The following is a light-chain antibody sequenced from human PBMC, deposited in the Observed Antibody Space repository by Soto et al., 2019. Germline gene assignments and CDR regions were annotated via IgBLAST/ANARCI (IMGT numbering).Light chain of an antibody. CDR3: ASYTSSRTYV. CDR2: DLR. J-gene: IGLJ1*01. Sequence: QSALTQPDSVSGSPGQSITISCTGSTSDIGLYNYVSWFQRHPGAAPKLLIYDLRNRPSGVSNRFSGSKSGSTASLTISGLQPEDEADYFCASYTSSRTYVFGTGTKVTDL. CDR1: TSDIGLYNY. V-gene: IGLV2-14*03.